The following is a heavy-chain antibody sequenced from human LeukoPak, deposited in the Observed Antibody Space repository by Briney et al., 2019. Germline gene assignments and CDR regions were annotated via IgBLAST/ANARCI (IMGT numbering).Heavy chain of an antibody. Sequence: SETLSLTCTFSGGSISSYYWSWIRQPPGKGLEWIGYIYYSGSTNYNPSLKSRVTISVDTSMNQFSLNLKSVTAADTAVYYCARGKGYFDYWGQGTLVTVSS. CDR1: GGSISSYY. CDR3: ARGKGYFDY. J-gene: IGHJ4*02. CDR2: IYYSGST. V-gene: IGHV4-59*01.